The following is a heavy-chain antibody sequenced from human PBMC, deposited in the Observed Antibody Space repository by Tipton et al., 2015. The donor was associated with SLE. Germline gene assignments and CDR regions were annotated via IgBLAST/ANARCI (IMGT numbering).Heavy chain of an antibody. CDR1: GGSISSGSYY. CDR2: IDTSGST. Sequence: TLSLTCTVSGGSISSGSYYWSWIRQPAGKGLEWIGYIDTSGSTNYNPSLKSRVTISVDTSKNQFSLKLSSVTAADTAVYYCARANNWKGPLSFDYWGQGTLVTVSS. V-gene: IGHV4-61*09. CDR3: ARANNWKGPLSFDY. J-gene: IGHJ4*02. D-gene: IGHD1-20*01.